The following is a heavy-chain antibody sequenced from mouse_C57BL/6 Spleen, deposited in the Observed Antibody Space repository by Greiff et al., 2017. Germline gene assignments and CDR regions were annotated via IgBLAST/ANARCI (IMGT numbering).Heavy chain of an antibody. J-gene: IGHJ4*01. Sequence: VQLQQSGPELVKPGASVKISCKASGYSFTDYNMNWVKQSNGKSLEWIGVINPNYGTTSYNQKFKGKATLTVEQSSSTAYMQLNSLTSEDSAVYYCARRRDGNSRIWGYAMDYWGQGTSVTVSS. CDR3: ARRRDGNSRIWGYAMDY. CDR2: INPNYGTT. CDR1: GYSFTDYN. V-gene: IGHV1-39*01. D-gene: IGHD2-1*01.